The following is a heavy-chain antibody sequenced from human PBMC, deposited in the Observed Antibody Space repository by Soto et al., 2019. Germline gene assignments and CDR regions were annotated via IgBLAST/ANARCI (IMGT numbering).Heavy chain of an antibody. Sequence: EVQLLESGGGLVQAGGSLRLSCAASGFTFSRDGMSWVRQAPGKGLEWVSLITDNGGSTYYADSVKGRFTISSDNTKDTLFLQMNSLRAEDTAVYYCAKEPATTTASDYWRQGALLTVSS. J-gene: IGHJ4*02. CDR2: ITDNGGST. CDR1: GFTFSRDG. V-gene: IGHV3-23*01. D-gene: IGHD4-17*01. CDR3: AKEPATTTASDY.